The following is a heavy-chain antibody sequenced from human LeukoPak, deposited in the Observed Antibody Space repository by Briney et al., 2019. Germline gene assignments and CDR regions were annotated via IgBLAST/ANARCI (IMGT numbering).Heavy chain of an antibody. J-gene: IGHJ4*02. D-gene: IGHD5-18*01. CDR2: LYYSGST. V-gene: IGHV4-39*01. CDR3: ARPVSRNNGYAYEFHY. CDR1: IGSLSSNSYY. Sequence: SETLSLTCIVSIGSLSSNSYYWGWVRQPPRKGLEWIGSLYYSGSTYYTPSLKSRVTMSVDTSQNQLSVEVRSVTAADPAIYYCARPVSRNNGYAYEFHYWAQGALVTVSS.